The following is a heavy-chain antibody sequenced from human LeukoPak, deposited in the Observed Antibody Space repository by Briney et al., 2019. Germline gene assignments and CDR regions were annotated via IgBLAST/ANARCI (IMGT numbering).Heavy chain of an antibody. CDR2: INPNSGGT. CDR1: GYTFTGHY. J-gene: IGHJ1*01. Sequence: ASVKVSCKASGYTFTGHYMHWVRQAPGQGLEWMGWINPNSGGTNYAQKFQGRVPMTRDTSISTAYMELSRLRSDDTAVYYCARGGIYCSGGSCYDYFQHWGQGTLVTVSS. V-gene: IGHV1-2*02. CDR3: ARGGIYCSGGSCYDYFQH. D-gene: IGHD2-15*01.